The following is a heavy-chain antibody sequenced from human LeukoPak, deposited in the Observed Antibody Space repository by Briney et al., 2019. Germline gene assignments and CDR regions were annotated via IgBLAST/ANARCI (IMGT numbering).Heavy chain of an antibody. CDR1: GLTFSSNV. CDR3: AKDPEQLIGYCSGGTCSLRY. CDR2: ISGTGGTT. J-gene: IGHJ4*02. V-gene: IGHV3-23*01. Sequence: GGSLRLSCAASGLTFSSNVMTWVRQAPGKRLEWVSLISGTGGTTYYADSVKGRFTISRDNSKNTLYLQMNSLRAEDTAVYYCAKDPEQLIGYCSGGTCSLRYWGQGTLVTVSS. D-gene: IGHD2-15*01.